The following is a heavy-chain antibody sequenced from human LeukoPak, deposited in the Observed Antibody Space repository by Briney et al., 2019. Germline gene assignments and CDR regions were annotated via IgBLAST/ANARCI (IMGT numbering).Heavy chain of an antibody. J-gene: IGHJ3*02. CDR1: GGTFSRYG. CDR2: IIPIFGAA. CDR3: ARAARTLFGVFIIAAFDI. V-gene: IGHV1-69*06. Sequence: ASVKVSCKASGGTFSRYGINWVRQAPGQGLEWMGGIIPIFGAANYAQKFQGRVTITADTSTNTAYMELGSLRSEDAAVYYCARAARTLFGVFIIAAFDIWGQGTMVPVSS. D-gene: IGHD3-3*01.